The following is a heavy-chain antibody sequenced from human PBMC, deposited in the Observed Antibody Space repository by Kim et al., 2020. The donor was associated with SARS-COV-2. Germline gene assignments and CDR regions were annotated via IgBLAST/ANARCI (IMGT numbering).Heavy chain of an antibody. J-gene: IGHJ6*02. CDR2: IWYDGSNK. CDR3: AKGLGGYDYYYYGMDV. CDR1: GFTFSSYA. D-gene: IGHD3-22*01. Sequence: GGSLRLSCAASGFTFSSYAMHWVRQAPGKGLEWVAVIWYDGSNKYYADSVKGRFTISRDNSKNTLYLQMNSLRAEDTAVYYCAKGLGGYDYYYYGMDVWGQGTTVTVSS. V-gene: IGHV3-33*06.